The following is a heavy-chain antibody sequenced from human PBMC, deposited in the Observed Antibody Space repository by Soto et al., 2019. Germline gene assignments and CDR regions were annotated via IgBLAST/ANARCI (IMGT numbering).Heavy chain of an antibody. V-gene: IGHV3-33*01. CDR3: ARDRALRVATSGMDV. Sequence: QVQLVESGGGVVQPGRSLRLSCAASGFTFSSYRMHWVRQAPGKGQEWVAVIWYDGSNKYYADSVKGRFTISRDNSKNTMYLQMNSLRAEDTAVYYCARDRALRVATSGMDVCGQGTTVTVSS. D-gene: IGHD5-12*01. CDR2: IWYDGSNK. CDR1: GFTFSSYR. J-gene: IGHJ6*02.